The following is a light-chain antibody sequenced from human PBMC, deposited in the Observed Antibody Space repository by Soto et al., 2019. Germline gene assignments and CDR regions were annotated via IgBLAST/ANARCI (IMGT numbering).Light chain of an antibody. CDR1: SSDVGGYNY. V-gene: IGLV2-14*01. CDR2: EVT. J-gene: IGLJ1*01. CDR3: SSYTSTSTLYV. Sequence: QSVLTQPASVSGSPGQSITISCTGTSSDVGGYNYVSWYQQHPDKAPKLMIYEVTNRPSGVSFRFSGSKSGNTASLTISGLQPEDEAYYYCSSYTSTSTLYVFGTGTKVTVL.